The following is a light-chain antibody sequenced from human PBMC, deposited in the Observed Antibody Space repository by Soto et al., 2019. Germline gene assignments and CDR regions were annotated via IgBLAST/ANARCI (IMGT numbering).Light chain of an antibody. Sequence: DIVMTQSPSSLSASVGDSVTITCRASRSISSYLNWFQHKPGRAPNVLISAASSLQGGVPSRFTGSGSGADFTLTITNLQPEDFATYYCQQTYSGPYTFGQGTKLDIK. V-gene: IGKV1-39*01. CDR1: RSISSY. CDR2: AAS. J-gene: IGKJ2*01. CDR3: QQTYSGPYT.